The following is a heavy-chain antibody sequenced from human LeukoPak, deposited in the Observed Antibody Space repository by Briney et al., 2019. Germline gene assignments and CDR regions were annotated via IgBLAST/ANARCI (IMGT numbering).Heavy chain of an antibody. CDR2: ISSSGSTI. CDR1: GFTFSDYY. V-gene: IGHV3-11*04. D-gene: IGHD3-10*01. CDR3: ASSERYITMAH. Sequence: GGSLRLSCAASGFTFSDYYMSWIRQAPGKGLEWVSYISSSGSTIYYADSVKGRFTISRDNAKNSLYLQMNSLRAEDTAVYYCASSERYITMAHWGQGTLVTVSS. J-gene: IGHJ4*02.